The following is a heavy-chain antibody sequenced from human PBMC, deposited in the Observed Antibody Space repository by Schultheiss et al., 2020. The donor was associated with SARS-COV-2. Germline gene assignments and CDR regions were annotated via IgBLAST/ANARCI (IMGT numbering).Heavy chain of an antibody. CDR1: GGSFSGYY. D-gene: IGHD1-14*01. CDR3: AKPLIYNDAFDI. V-gene: IGHV4-59*08. CDR2: IYYSGST. J-gene: IGHJ3*02. Sequence: SETLSLTCAVYGGSFSGYYWSWIRQPPGKGLEWIGYIYYSGSTNYNPSLKSRVTISVDTSKNQFSLKLSSVTAADTAVYYCAKPLIYNDAFDIWGQGTMVTVSS.